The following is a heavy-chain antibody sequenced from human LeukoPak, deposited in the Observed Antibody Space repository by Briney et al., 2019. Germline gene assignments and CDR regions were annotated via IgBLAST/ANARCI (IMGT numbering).Heavy chain of an antibody. D-gene: IGHD6-13*01. V-gene: IGHV3-7*01. J-gene: IGHJ3*02. CDR3: ARDSVSSWPDAFDI. Sequence: SGGSLRLSCAASGFTFSSYWMSWVSQAPGKGLEWVANIKQDGSEKYYVDSVKGRFTISRDNAKNSLYLQMNSLRAEDTAVYYCARDSVSSWPDAFDIWGQGTMVTVSS. CDR1: GFTFSSYW. CDR2: IKQDGSEK.